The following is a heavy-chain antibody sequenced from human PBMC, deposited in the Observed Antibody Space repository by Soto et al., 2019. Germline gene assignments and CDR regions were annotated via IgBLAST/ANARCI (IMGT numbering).Heavy chain of an antibody. Sequence: QVQLVESGGGVVQPGRSLRLSFAASGFTFSSYGMHWVRQAPGKGLEWVAVISYDGSNKYYADSVKGRFTISRDNSKNTLYLQMNSLRAEDTAVYYCAKDLTMVRGGYFDYWGQGTLVTVSS. CDR2: ISYDGSNK. V-gene: IGHV3-30*18. CDR1: GFTFSSYG. D-gene: IGHD3-10*01. CDR3: AKDLTMVRGGYFDY. J-gene: IGHJ4*02.